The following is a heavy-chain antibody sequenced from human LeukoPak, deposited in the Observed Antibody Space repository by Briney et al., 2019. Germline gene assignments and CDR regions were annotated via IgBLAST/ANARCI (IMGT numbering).Heavy chain of an antibody. J-gene: IGHJ2*01. CDR2: INPSGGST. Sequence: GASVKVSCKASGYTFTSYYMHWVRRAPGQGLEWMGIINPSGGSTSYAQKFQGRVTMTRDMSTSTVYMELSSLRSEDTAVYYCARSIGVTTPDWYFDLWGRGTLVTVSS. D-gene: IGHD4-11*01. CDR1: GYTFTSYY. V-gene: IGHV1-46*01. CDR3: ARSIGVTTPDWYFDL.